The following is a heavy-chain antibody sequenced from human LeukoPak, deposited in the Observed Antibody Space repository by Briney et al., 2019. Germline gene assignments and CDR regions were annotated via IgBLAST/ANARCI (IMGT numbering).Heavy chain of an antibody. D-gene: IGHD6-13*01. Sequence: PGGSLRLSCAASGFIFSNYAMHWVRQAPGKGLEWVAFIRYDGSNKYYADSVKGRFTISRDNSKNTLYLQMNSLRAEDTAVYYCAKTVGSSWYFDSWGQGTLVTVSS. V-gene: IGHV3-30*02. CDR3: AKTVGSSWYFDS. CDR1: GFIFSNYA. CDR2: IRYDGSNK. J-gene: IGHJ4*02.